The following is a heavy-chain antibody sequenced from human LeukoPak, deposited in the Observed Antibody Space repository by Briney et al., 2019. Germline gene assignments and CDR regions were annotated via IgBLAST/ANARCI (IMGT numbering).Heavy chain of an antibody. J-gene: IGHJ6*02. CDR1: GFTFSSYA. CDR3: ARVRYYGMDV. Sequence: GGSLRLSCAASGFTFSSYAMSWVRQAPGKGLEWVANIKQDGSEKYYVDSVKGRFTISRDNAKNSLYLQMNSLRAEDTAVYYCARVRYYGMDVWGQGTTVTVSS. CDR2: IKQDGSEK. V-gene: IGHV3-7*01.